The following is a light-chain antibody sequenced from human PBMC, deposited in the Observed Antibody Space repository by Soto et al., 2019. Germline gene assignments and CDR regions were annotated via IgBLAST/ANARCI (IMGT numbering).Light chain of an antibody. V-gene: IGKV3-20*01. Sequence: EVVLTQSPGTLSLSPGERATLSCRASQIISSSYLAWYQQKPGQAPRLLIYGTSTRATGVPHRFSGGGSGTDFTLTISRLEPEDFAVYYCQSYQSSTTWTFGQGTRVEVK. CDR1: QIISSSY. CDR3: QSYQSSTTWT. CDR2: GTS. J-gene: IGKJ1*01.